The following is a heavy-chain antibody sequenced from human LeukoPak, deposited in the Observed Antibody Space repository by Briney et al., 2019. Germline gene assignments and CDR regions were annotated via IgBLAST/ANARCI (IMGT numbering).Heavy chain of an antibody. D-gene: IGHD4-17*01. Sequence: PSETLSLTCAVSGYSISSGYYWGWIRQPPGKGLEWIGSIYHSGSTYYNPSLKSRVTISVDTSKNQFSLKLSSVTAADTAVYYCARWDDYGDGPDYWGQGTLVPVSS. V-gene: IGHV4-38-2*01. CDR1: GYSISSGYY. CDR3: ARWDDYGDGPDY. CDR2: IYHSGST. J-gene: IGHJ4*02.